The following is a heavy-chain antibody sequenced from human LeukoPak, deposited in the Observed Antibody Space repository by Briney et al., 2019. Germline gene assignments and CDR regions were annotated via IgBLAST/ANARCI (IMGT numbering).Heavy chain of an antibody. V-gene: IGHV3-48*01. Sequence: GGSLRLSCAASGFTFTIFGLNWVRQAPGKGPEWVSYIDARSGVTYYADSVQGRFTISRDNAKESVFLQMNSLRADDTAVYYCARTYDFGRGPPGDAFDNWGPGTLVIVSS. CDR1: GFTFTIFG. CDR3: ARTYDFGRGPPGDAFDN. D-gene: IGHD3-3*01. J-gene: IGHJ3*02. CDR2: IDARSGVT.